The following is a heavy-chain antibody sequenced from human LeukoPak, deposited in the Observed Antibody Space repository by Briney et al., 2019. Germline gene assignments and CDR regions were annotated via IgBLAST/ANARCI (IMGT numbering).Heavy chain of an antibody. Sequence: SETLSLTCAVSGYSISSGYYWGWIRQPPGKGLEWIGSIYHSGSTYYSPSLKSRVTISVDTSKNQFSLKLSSVTAADTAVYYCATLRGEGEIDYWGQGTLVTVSS. CDR2: IYHSGST. J-gene: IGHJ4*02. V-gene: IGHV4-38-2*01. D-gene: IGHD3-16*01. CDR1: GYSISSGYY. CDR3: ATLRGEGEIDY.